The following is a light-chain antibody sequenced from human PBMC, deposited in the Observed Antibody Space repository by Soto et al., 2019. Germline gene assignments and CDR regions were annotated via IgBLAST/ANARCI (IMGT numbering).Light chain of an antibody. CDR1: SSNIGGYNY. V-gene: IGLV2-14*03. J-gene: IGLJ1*01. CDR3: SSYTSSSTEV. Sequence: QSALTQPASVSGSPGQSITISCTGTSSNIGGYNYVSWYQQHPGKAPELMIYDVGSRPSGVSNRFSGSKSANTASLTISGLQAEDDADYYCSSYTSSSTEVFGTG. CDR2: DVG.